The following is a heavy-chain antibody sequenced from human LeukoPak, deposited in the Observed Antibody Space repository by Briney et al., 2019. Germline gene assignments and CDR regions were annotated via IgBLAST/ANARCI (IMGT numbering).Heavy chain of an antibody. Sequence: PGRSLRLSCAASGFTFSSYAMHWVRQAPGKGLEWVAVISYDGSNKYYADSVKGRFTISRDNSKNTLYLQMNSLRAEDTAVYYCARGARPTAMAPYYFDYWGQGTLVTVSS. V-gene: IGHV3-30-3*01. CDR2: ISYDGSNK. CDR1: GFTFSSYA. D-gene: IGHD5-18*01. CDR3: ARGARPTAMAPYYFDY. J-gene: IGHJ4*02.